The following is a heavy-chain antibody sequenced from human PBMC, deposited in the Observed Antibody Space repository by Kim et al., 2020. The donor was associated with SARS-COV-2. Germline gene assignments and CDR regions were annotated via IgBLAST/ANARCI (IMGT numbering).Heavy chain of an antibody. CDR3: AKGDGDCFSLDDFCI. V-gene: IGHV3-23*03. Sequence: GGSLRLSCAASGFTFSSYAMSWFRQAPGKGLEWVAVIYSGGSSTYYADSVKGRFTISRDNSKNTLYLQMNILRAEDTAVYYCAKGDGDCFSLDDFCIWG. CDR2: IYSGGSST. D-gene: IGHD4-17*01. CDR1: GFTFSSYA. J-gene: IGHJ3*02.